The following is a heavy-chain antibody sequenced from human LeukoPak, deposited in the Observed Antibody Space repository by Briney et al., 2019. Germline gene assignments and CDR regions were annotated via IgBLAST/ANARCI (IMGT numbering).Heavy chain of an antibody. CDR3: VADSSTYGYCYHHMDV. CDR2: FFSGGST. Sequence: GALRLSCAASGVTVGSTYMSWVRQAPGKGLEWVSVFFSGGSTYYSDSVRGRFTISRDESKNTVFLQMNSLRPEDTALYHCVADSSTYGYCYHHMDVWGKGTTVTVSS. CDR1: GVTVGSTY. D-gene: IGHD5-18*01. V-gene: IGHV3-53*01. J-gene: IGHJ6*03.